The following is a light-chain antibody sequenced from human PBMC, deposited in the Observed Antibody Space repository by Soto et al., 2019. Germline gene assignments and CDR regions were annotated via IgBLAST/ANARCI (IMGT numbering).Light chain of an antibody. CDR1: SSDVGAYNY. CDR3: CSYTTSANV. V-gene: IGLV2-11*01. Sequence: QSVLTQPRSVSGSPGQSVTISCTGTSSDVGAYNYVSWYQQHPAKAPNLMIYDVSKRPSGVPDRFSGSKSGNTASLTISGLRAEDEGDYYCCSYTTSANVFGSGTKVTAL. CDR2: DVS. J-gene: IGLJ1*01.